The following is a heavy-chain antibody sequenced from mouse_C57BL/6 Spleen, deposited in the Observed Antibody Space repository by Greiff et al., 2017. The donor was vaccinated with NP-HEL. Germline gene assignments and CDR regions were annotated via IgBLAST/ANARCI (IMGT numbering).Heavy chain of an antibody. CDR2: INPSTGGT. CDR3: ADHYGSDWYFDV. J-gene: IGHJ1*03. V-gene: IGHV1-42*01. CDR1: GYSFTGYY. Sequence: EVQLQQSGPELVKPGASVKISCKASGYSFTGYYMNWVKQSPEKSLEWIGEINPSTGGTTYNQKFKAKATLTVDKSSSTAYMQLKSLTSEDSAVYYCADHYGSDWYFDVWGTGTTVTVSS. D-gene: IGHD1-1*01.